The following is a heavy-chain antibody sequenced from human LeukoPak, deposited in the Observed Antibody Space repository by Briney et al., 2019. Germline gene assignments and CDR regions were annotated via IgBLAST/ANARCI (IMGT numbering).Heavy chain of an antibody. CDR2: LSYSEDT. CDR1: GDSISSSGYY. CDR3: ARSRYGSYYPFDF. Sequence: SETLSLTCSVSGDSISSSGYYWGWIRQPPGKGLEWIGSLSYSEDTYYNPSLKSRVTISVGTSKTQFSLNLTSVTASDTAVHYCARSRYGSYYPFDFWGQGTLVTLSS. D-gene: IGHD1-26*01. J-gene: IGHJ4*02. V-gene: IGHV4-39*01.